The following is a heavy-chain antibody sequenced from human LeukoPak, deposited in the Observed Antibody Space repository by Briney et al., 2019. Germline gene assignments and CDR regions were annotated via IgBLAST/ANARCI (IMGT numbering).Heavy chain of an antibody. D-gene: IGHD3-16*02. CDR2: IRSKTKGYAT. V-gene: IGHV3-73*01. CDR3: TTDLVDDYVWGSYRLGD. CDR1: GFTFSDSA. Sequence: GGSLRLSCAASGFTFSDSAMHWVRQASGKGLEWVGRIRSKTKGYATAYAASVKGRFTISRDDSKNTAYLQMNSLQTEDTAVYYCTTDLVDDYVWGSYRLGDWGQGTLVTVSS. J-gene: IGHJ4*02.